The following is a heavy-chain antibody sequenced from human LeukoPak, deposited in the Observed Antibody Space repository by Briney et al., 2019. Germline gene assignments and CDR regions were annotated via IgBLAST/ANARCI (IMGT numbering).Heavy chain of an antibody. CDR3: ARGSIALYYFDY. CDR2: INYSGST. D-gene: IGHD6-6*01. V-gene: IGHV4-39*07. J-gene: IGHJ4*02. Sequence: SETLSLTCTVSGNSISSSSYYWGWIRQPPGKGLEWIGNINYSGSTYYNPSLKSRVTISVDTSKNQFSLKLSSVTAADTAVYYCARGSIALYYFDYWGQGTLVTVSS. CDR1: GNSISSSSYY.